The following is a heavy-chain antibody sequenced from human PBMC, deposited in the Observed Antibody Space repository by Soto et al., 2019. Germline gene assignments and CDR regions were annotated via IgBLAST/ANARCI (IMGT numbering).Heavy chain of an antibody. CDR2: IYSSGSA. CDR3: ATMVGVNDF. D-gene: IGHD1-26*01. CDR1: GCSINTYS. V-gene: IGHV4-4*07. J-gene: IGHJ4*02. Sequence: SETLSLTCTVSGCSINTYSWTWLRQPAGKGLEWIGHIYSSGSANYNPSLKSRVSMSVDTSKNQFSLKLNSVTAADTAVYYCATMVGVNDFCGQGASVIVSS.